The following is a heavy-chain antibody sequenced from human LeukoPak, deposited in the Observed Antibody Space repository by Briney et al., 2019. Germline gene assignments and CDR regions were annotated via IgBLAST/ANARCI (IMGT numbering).Heavy chain of an antibody. D-gene: IGHD4-17*01. CDR2: ISYDGSNK. CDR3: ARAPADGDSFQH. J-gene: IGHJ1*01. Sequence: PGGSLRLSCAASGFTFSSYAMHWVRQAPGKGLEWVAVISYDGSNKYYADSVKGRFTISRDNSKNTLYLQMNSLRAEDTAVYYCARAPADGDSFQHWGQGTLVTVSS. V-gene: IGHV3-30*04. CDR1: GFTFSSYA.